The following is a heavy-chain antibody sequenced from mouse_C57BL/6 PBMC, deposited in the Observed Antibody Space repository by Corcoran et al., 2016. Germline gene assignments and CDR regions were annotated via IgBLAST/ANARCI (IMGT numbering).Heavy chain of an antibody. J-gene: IGHJ3*01. V-gene: IGHV9-3*01. D-gene: IGHD2-1*01. CDR1: GYTFTTYG. CDR3: ARGGLYYGNYYWFAY. CDR2: INTYSGVP. Sequence: QIQLVQSGPELKKPGETVKISCKASGYTFTTYGMSWVKQAPGKGLKWMGWINTYSGVPTYADDFKGRFAFSLETSASTAYLLINNLKNEDTATYFCARGGLYYGNYYWFAYWGQGTLVTVSA.